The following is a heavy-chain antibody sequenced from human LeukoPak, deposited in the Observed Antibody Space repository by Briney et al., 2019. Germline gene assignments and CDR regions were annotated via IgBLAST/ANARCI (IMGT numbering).Heavy chain of an antibody. CDR2: ISSSGSTI. D-gene: IGHD2-15*01. J-gene: IGHJ4*02. V-gene: IGHV3-11*04. CDR3: ARESDGYCSGGSCSFDY. CDR1: GFTFSDYY. Sequence: MAGGSLRLSCAASGFTFSDYYMSWIRQAPGKGLEWVSYISSSGSTIYYADSVKGRFTISRDNAKNSLYLQMNSLRAEDTAVYYCARESDGYCSGGSCSFDYWGQGTLVTVSS.